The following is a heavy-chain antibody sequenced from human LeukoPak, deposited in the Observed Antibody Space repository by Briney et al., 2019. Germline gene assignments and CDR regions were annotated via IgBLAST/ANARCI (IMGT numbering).Heavy chain of an antibody. CDR3: ARATVTGYYFDY. Sequence: SETLSLTCTVSGGSISSGGYYWSWIRQPPGKGLEWIGYIYHSGSTYYNPSLKSRVTISVDRSKNQFSLKLSSVTAADTAVYYCARATVTGYYFDYWGQGTLVTVSS. V-gene: IGHV4-30-2*01. D-gene: IGHD4-11*01. J-gene: IGHJ4*02. CDR2: IYHSGST. CDR1: GGSISSGGYY.